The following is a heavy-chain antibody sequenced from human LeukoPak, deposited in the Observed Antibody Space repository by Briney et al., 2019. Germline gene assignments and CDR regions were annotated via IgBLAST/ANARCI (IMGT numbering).Heavy chain of an antibody. CDR1: GGSLSDGDYY. V-gene: IGHV4-30-4*08. Sequence: SETLSLTCTVSGGSLSDGDYYWSWIRQPPGKGLEWIGYIYHTGITYYNPSLKSRLTISVDTSRDQFSLRLTSVTAADTAMYYCATHKLAQVHAFDYWGPGTLVTVSS. D-gene: IGHD1/OR15-1a*01. CDR3: ATHKLAQVHAFDY. J-gene: IGHJ4*02. CDR2: IYHTGIT.